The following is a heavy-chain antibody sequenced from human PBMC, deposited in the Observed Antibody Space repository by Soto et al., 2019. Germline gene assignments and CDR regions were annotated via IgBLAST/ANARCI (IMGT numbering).Heavy chain of an antibody. J-gene: IGHJ6*02. V-gene: IGHV1-69*01. Sequence: QVQLVQSGAEVKKPGSSVKVSCKASGGTFSSYAIGWVRQAPGQGLEWMGGIIPIFGTANYAQKFQGRVTITADESTSTAYMELSSLRSEDTAVYYCARQSTIFGVVIYYYGMDVWGQGTTVTVSS. D-gene: IGHD3-3*01. CDR1: GGTFSSYA. CDR3: ARQSTIFGVVIYYYGMDV. CDR2: IIPIFGTA.